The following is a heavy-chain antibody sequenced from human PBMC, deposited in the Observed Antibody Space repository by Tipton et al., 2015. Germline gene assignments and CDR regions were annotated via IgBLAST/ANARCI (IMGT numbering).Heavy chain of an antibody. V-gene: IGHV3-30*18. CDR1: GFTFSSFA. J-gene: IGHJ4*02. CDR3: AKDLLGVAEGWGFDY. D-gene: IGHD3-16*01. Sequence: SLRLSCVASASGFTFSSFAMHWVRQAPGKGLEWVAVISSDRSKKYYADSVKGRFTISRDNSKNTLYLQMNSLRAEDTAVYYCAKDLLGVAEGWGFDYCGQGTLVTVSS. CDR2: ISSDRSKK.